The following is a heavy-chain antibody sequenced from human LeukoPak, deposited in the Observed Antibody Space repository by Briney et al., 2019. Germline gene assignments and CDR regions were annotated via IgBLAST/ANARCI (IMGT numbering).Heavy chain of an antibody. CDR1: GFTFSIYA. V-gene: IGHV3-23*01. D-gene: IGHD6-13*01. J-gene: IGHJ4*02. CDR2: ISGSGGST. Sequence: PGGSLRLSCAASGFTFSIYAMSWVRQAPGKGLEWVSAISGSGGSTYYADSVKGRFTISRDNSKNTLYLQMNSLRAEDTAVYYCAKVPPYSSSWYGFDYWGQGTLVTVSS. CDR3: AKVPPYSSSWYGFDY.